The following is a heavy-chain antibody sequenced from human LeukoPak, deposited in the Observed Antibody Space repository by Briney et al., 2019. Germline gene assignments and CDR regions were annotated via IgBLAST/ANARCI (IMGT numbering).Heavy chain of an antibody. V-gene: IGHV4-34*01. J-gene: IGHJ1*01. Sequence: SETLSLTCAVYGGSFSGYYWSWIRQPPGKGLEWIGEINHSGSTNYNPSLKSRVTISVDTSKNQFSLKLSSVTAEDTAVYYCARVYDDSSAHPGSYFQHWGQGTLVTVSS. CDR3: ARVYDDSSAHPGSYFQH. CDR1: GGSFSGYY. D-gene: IGHD3-22*01. CDR2: INHSGST.